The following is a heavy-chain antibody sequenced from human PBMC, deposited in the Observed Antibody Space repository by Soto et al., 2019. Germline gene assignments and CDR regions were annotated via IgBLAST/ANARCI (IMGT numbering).Heavy chain of an antibody. D-gene: IGHD6-19*01. CDR2: ISGSGGST. V-gene: IGHV3-23*01. J-gene: IGHJ4*02. CDR3: AKSGGSSFSQVAGTDFDY. Sequence: EVQLLESGGGLVQPGGSLRLSCAASGFTFSSYAMSWVRQAPGKGLEWVSAISGSGGSTYYADSVKGRFTISRDNSKNTLYLQMNSPRAEDTAVYYCAKSGGSSFSQVAGTDFDYWGQGTLVTVSS. CDR1: GFTFSSYA.